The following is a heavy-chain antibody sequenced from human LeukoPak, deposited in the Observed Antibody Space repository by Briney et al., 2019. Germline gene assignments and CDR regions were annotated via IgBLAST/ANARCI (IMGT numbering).Heavy chain of an antibody. V-gene: IGHV3-30*18. J-gene: IGHJ4*02. CDR2: ISYDGSNK. D-gene: IGHD6-6*01. Sequence: QPGGSLRLSWAASGFTFSSYGMHWVRQAPGKGLEWVAVISYDGSNKYYADSVKGRFTISRDNSKNTLYLQMNSLRAEDTAVYYCAKDYGTSSSDYWGQGTLVTVSS. CDR3: AKDYGTSSSDY. CDR1: GFTFSSYG.